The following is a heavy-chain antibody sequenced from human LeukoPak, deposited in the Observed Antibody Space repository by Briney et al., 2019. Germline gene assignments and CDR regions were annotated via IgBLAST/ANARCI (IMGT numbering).Heavy chain of an antibody. V-gene: IGHV3-30*02. J-gene: IGHJ4*02. CDR3: ARPGRTTRAYYDFSGLDFFDY. D-gene: IGHD3-3*01. CDR2: IRYDGSNK. Sequence: PGGSLRLSCAASGFTFSNCAMHWVRQAPGKGLEWVAFIRYDGSNKYYADSVKGRFTISRDNAKNSLYLQMNRLRAEDTAVYYCARPGRTTRAYYDFSGLDFFDYWGQGSLVTVSS. CDR1: GFTFSNCA.